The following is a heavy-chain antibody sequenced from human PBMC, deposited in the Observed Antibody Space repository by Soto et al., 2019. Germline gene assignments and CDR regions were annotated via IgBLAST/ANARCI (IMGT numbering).Heavy chain of an antibody. Sequence: GVSLKISCKGSGYSFTSYWIGWVRQMPGKGLEWMGIIYPDTRYSPSFQGQVTISADKSISTAYLQWSSLKASDTAMYYCARGIWQQLEPAFDIWGQGTMVTVSS. CDR1: GYSFTSYW. V-gene: IGHV5-51*01. CDR2: IYPDT. J-gene: IGHJ3*02. D-gene: IGHD6-13*01. CDR3: ARGIWQQLEPAFDI.